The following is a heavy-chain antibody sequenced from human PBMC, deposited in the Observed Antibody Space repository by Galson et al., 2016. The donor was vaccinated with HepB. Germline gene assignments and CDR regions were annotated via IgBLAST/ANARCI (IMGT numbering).Heavy chain of an antibody. V-gene: IGHV5-51*01. Sequence: QSGAEVKKPGESLKISCKGSGYSFTSYWIGWVRQMPGKGLEWMGIIYPGDSDTRYSPSFQGQVTISADKSISTAYLQWGSLKASDTAMYYCAIPYYDSSGYYWGFDYWGQGTLVTVSS. CDR3: AIPYYDSSGYYWGFDY. J-gene: IGHJ4*02. D-gene: IGHD3-22*01. CDR1: GYSFTSYW. CDR2: IYPGDSDT.